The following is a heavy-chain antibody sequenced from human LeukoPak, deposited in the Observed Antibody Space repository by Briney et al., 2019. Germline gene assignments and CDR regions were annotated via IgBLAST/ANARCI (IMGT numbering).Heavy chain of an antibody. V-gene: IGHV3-23*01. CDR1: GFTFSSYA. CDR3: EREWFGESN. D-gene: IGHD3-10*01. CDR2: ISIDGGRT. Sequence: GRSLRLSCAASGFTFSSYAMSWVRQAPGKGPEWVSTISIDGGRTYYADSVRGRFTVSRDTSKNTLYLQMNSLSAEDTAIYYCEREWFGESNWGQGARVTVSS. J-gene: IGHJ4*02.